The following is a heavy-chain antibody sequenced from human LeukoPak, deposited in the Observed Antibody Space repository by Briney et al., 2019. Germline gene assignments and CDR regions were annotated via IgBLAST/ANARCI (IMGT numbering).Heavy chain of an antibody. CDR1: GGSISSYY. Sequence: PSETLSLTCTVSGGSISSYYWSWIRQPPGKGLGWIGYIYYSGSTNYNPSLKSRVTISVDTSKTQFSLKLNSVTAADTAVYYCARANEYFDFWGQGTLVTVPS. J-gene: IGHJ4*02. D-gene: IGHD2-8*01. CDR2: IYYSGST. V-gene: IGHV4-59*01. CDR3: ARANEYFDF.